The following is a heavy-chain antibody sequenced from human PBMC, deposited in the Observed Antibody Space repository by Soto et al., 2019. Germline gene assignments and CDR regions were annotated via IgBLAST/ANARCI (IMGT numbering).Heavy chain of an antibody. J-gene: IGHJ6*02. CDR1: GFTFSSYS. D-gene: IGHD3-3*01. CDR2: VSSSSSYI. Sequence: GGSLRLSCAASGFTFSSYSMNWVRQAPGKGLEWVSSVSSSSSYIYYADSVKGRFTISRDNAKNSLYLQMNSLRAEDAAVYYCARAEDFTTDYYYGMDVWGQGTTVTVSS. CDR3: ARAEDFTTDYYYGMDV. V-gene: IGHV3-21*01.